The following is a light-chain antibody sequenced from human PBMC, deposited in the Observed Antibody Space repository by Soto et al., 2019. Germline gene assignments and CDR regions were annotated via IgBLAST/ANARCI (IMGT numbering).Light chain of an antibody. V-gene: IGKV1-33*01. Sequence: DIQMTQSPSSLSASVGDRVTITCQASQDISNYLNWYQQKPGKAPKLLIYDASNLETGVPSRFSGSGSGTEFTLTISSLQPEDYATYYCQQHNSFPRSVGQGTKVDIK. J-gene: IGKJ2*01. CDR3: QQHNSFPRS. CDR1: QDISNY. CDR2: DAS.